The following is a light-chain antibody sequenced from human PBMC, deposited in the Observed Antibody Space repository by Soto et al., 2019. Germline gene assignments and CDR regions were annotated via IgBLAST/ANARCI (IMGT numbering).Light chain of an antibody. J-gene: IGKJ1*01. Sequence: EIVMTQSPATLSVSPGGRATLSCRASQTVSSIYLAWYQQKPGQAPRLLIYNGSSRATGIPDRFSGSGSGTDFTLTISRLEPEDFGVYYCQQYHHSVWTFGQGTKVDI. V-gene: IGKV3-20*01. CDR1: QTVSSIY. CDR2: NGS. CDR3: QQYHHSVWT.